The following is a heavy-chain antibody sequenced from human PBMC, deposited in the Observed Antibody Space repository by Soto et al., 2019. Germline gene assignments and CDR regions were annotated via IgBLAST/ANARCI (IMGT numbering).Heavy chain of an antibody. CDR3: AXXKXRLQLGGNYYYILDV. J-gene: IGHJ6*02. CDR1: GGSFSNAA. CDR2: IMPIFRTP. V-gene: IGHV1-69*12. D-gene: IGHD5-12*01. Sequence: QVQLEQSGAEVKKPGSSVKVSCKASGGSFSNAAISWVRQAPGQGLEWMGGIMPIFRTPDYAQKFQGRVTITADESTXXXXXXXXXXXXXXXXXXXXAXXKXRLQLGGNYYYILDVWGQGTTVTVSS.